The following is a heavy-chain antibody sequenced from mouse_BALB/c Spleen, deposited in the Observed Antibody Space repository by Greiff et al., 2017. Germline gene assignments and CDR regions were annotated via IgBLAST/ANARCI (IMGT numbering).Heavy chain of an antibody. V-gene: IGHV1-7*01. D-gene: IGHD1-1*01. CDR2: INPSTGYT. J-gene: IGHJ2*01. CDR1: GYTFTSYW. CDR3: ARDYYGSSSY. Sequence: VMLVESGAELAKPGASVKMSCKASGYTFTSYWMHWVKQRPGQGLEWIGYINPSTGYTEYNQKFKDKATLTADKSSSTAYMQLSSLTSEDSAVYYCARDYYGSSSYWGQGTTLTVSS.